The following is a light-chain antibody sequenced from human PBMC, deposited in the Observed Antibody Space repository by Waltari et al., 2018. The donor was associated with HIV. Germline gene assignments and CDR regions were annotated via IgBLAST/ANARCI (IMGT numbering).Light chain of an antibody. CDR2: EVT. V-gene: IGLV2-14*01. J-gene: IGLJ3*02. CDR1: NSDLGGYNF. CDR3: TSYTSNNTLM. Sequence: QSALTQPASVSGSPGQSITLSCTGTNSDLGGYNFVSCYQQHPGQAPKLMIYEVTNRPSGLSNRVSGSKAGNTASLTISGLQAEDDADYYCTSYTSNNTLMFGGGTKVTVL.